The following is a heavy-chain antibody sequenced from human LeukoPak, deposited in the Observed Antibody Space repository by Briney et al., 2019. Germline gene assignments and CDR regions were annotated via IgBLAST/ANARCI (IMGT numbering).Heavy chain of an antibody. Sequence: PGGSLRLSCAASGFTFSDYSMNWVRQTPRKGLEWVSAISGSGGSTYYADSVKGRFTISRDNFKNTLYLQMNSLRAEDTAVYYCAKVFDYYDSSGYDAFDIWGQGTMVTVSS. CDR2: ISGSGGST. CDR3: AKVFDYYDSSGYDAFDI. J-gene: IGHJ3*02. V-gene: IGHV3-23*01. CDR1: GFTFSDYS. D-gene: IGHD3-22*01.